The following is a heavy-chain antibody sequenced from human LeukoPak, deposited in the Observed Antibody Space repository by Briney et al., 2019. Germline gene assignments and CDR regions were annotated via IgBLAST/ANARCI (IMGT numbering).Heavy chain of an antibody. CDR3: ARDKWELLYDY. CDR1: GFTLSSYE. V-gene: IGHV3-48*03. CDR2: ISSSGSTI. D-gene: IGHD1-26*01. Sequence: GGSLRLSCAASGFTLSSYEMNWVRQAPGKGLEWVSYISSSGSTIYYADSVKGRFTISRDNAKNSLYLQMNSLRAEDTAVYYCARDKWELLYDYWGQGTLVTVSS. J-gene: IGHJ4*02.